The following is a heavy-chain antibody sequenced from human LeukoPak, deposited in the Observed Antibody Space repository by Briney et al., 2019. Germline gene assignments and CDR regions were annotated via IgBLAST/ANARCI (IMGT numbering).Heavy chain of an antibody. CDR2: ISGSGGST. CDR3: AKDYYDILTGYSYYYYMDV. J-gene: IGHJ6*03. Sequence: GGSLRLSCAASGFTFSSYAMSWVRQAPGKGLEWVSAISGSGGSTYYADSVKGRFTISRDNSKNTLYLQMNSLRAEDTAVYYCAKDYYDILTGYSYYYYMDVWGKGTTVTVPS. D-gene: IGHD3-9*01. V-gene: IGHV3-23*01. CDR1: GFTFSSYA.